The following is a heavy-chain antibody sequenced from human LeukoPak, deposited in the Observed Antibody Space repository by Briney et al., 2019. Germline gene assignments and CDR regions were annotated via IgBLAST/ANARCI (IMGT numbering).Heavy chain of an antibody. CDR1: GGSFSGYY. D-gene: IGHD3-16*02. V-gene: IGHV4-34*01. CDR3: ARRQGYVWGSYRY. CDR2: INHSGST. J-gene: IGHJ4*02. Sequence: KPSETLSLTCAVYGGSFSGYYWSWIRQPPGKGLEWIGEINHSGSTNYNPSLKSRVTISVDTSKNQFSLKLSSVTAADTAVYYCARRQGYVWGSYRYWGQGTLVTVSS.